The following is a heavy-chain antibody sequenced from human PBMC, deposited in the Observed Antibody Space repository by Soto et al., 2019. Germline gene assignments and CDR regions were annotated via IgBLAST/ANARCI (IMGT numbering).Heavy chain of an antibody. Sequence: GGSLRLSCAASGFTFSDHSMNWVRQAPGKGLEWVSSISTTGRYIYYADSMAGRCTISRDNAKNSLYLQINSLRGEDTAVYYCAAGTDTAMEQGADYWGQGTLVTVSS. D-gene: IGHD5-18*01. J-gene: IGHJ4*02. CDR2: ISTTGRYI. CDR1: GFTFSDHS. CDR3: AAGTDTAMEQGADY. V-gene: IGHV3-21*01.